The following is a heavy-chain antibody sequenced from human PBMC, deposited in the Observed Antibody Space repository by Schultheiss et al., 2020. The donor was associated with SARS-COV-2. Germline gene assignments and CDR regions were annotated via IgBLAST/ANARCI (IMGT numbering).Heavy chain of an antibody. CDR1: GFTVSSNF. J-gene: IGHJ6*02. CDR3: ARLPLGAQFWSGYYTASYGMDV. CDR2: ISSSSTI. D-gene: IGHD3-3*01. Sequence: VGSLRLSCAASGFTVSSNFISWVRQAPGKGLEWVSSISSSSTIYYADSVKGRFTISRDNAKNSLYLQMNSLRAEDTAVYYCARLPLGAQFWSGYYTASYGMDVWGQGTTVTVSS. V-gene: IGHV3-69-1*01.